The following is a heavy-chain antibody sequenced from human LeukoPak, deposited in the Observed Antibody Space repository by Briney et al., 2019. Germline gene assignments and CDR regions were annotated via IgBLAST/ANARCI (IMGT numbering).Heavy chain of an antibody. CDR1: GYTFNDYY. J-gene: IGHJ6*03. Sequence: GASVKVSCKASGYTFNDYYIHWVRQAPGQGLEWMGWINPNSGGTNYAQKFQGRVTMTRDTSISTAYMELSRLRSDDTAVYYCARDRVGGYDLGPGYYYYYMDVWGKGTTVTISS. CDR3: ARDRVGGYDLGPGYYYYYMDV. V-gene: IGHV1-2*02. D-gene: IGHD5-12*01. CDR2: INPNSGGT.